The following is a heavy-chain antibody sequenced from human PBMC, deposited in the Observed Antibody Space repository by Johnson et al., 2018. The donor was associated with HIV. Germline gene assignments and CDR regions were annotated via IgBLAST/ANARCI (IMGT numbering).Heavy chain of an antibody. CDR3: ARVVKFNWSFAAFDI. D-gene: IGHD1-26*01. Sequence: QVQLVESGGGVVQPGRSLRLSCAATGFTFSNYAMHWVRTAPGKGLAWVAVISYDGSNKYYADPVKGGFTMSRDNSKNSLYLQMSSLRAEAEAFYYWARVVKFNWSFAAFDIWGQGTMVTVSS. V-gene: IGHV3-30-3*01. CDR1: GFTFSNYA. CDR2: ISYDGSNK. J-gene: IGHJ3*02.